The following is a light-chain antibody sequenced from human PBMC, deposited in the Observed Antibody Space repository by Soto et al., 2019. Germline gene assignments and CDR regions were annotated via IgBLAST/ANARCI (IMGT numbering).Light chain of an antibody. J-gene: IGLJ1*01. CDR2: HVS. Sequence: QSVLTQPASVSGSPGQSITISCTGTSSDVGGYNYVSWYQQHPAKVPKLMIYHVSNRPSGVSDRFSGSKSGNTASLTISGLQAEDEGDYYCYYYETSSTYVFGTGNKVTVL. CDR3: YYYETSSTYV. CDR1: SSDVGGYNY. V-gene: IGLV2-14*01.